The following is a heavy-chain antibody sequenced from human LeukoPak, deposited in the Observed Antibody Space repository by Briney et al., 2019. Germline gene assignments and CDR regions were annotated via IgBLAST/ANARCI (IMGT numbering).Heavy chain of an antibody. CDR3: ARVLYCSSTSCYGSWFDP. Sequence: ASVKVSCKASGYTFTSYGISWVRQAPGQGLELMGWISAYNGNTNYAQKLQGRVTMTTDTSTRTAYMELRSLRSDDTAVYYCARVLYCSSTSCYGSWFDPWGQGTLVTVSS. J-gene: IGHJ5*02. CDR2: ISAYNGNT. D-gene: IGHD2-2*01. V-gene: IGHV1-18*01. CDR1: GYTFTSYG.